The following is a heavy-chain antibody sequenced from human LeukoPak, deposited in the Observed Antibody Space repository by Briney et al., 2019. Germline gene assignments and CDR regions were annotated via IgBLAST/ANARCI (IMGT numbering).Heavy chain of an antibody. CDR2: IKNKANGYTT. V-gene: IGHV3-72*01. CDR3: TRFWGFYYGLDL. J-gene: IGHJ6*02. D-gene: IGHD7-27*01. CDR1: GSTFSDHY. Sequence: GGSLRLSCEASGSTFSDHYMDWVRQAPGKGLEWVGHIKNKANGYTTEYAASVKGRFTISRDDSKNSLFLQMNSLKTDDTAVYYCTRFWGFYYGLDLWGPGTTVIVSS.